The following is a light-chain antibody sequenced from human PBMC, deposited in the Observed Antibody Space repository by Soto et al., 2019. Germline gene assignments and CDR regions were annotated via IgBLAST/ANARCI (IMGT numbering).Light chain of an antibody. J-gene: IGKJ1*01. Sequence: IQMTQSPSSLSASVEDRVIITCRASQSISNDLNCYQQKPRKAPKLLIFASSSLQSGVPSRFSGSGSGTDFTLTISSLQPEDFATYYCLQDYNYPWTFGQGTKVDIK. CDR2: ASS. V-gene: IGKV1-6*01. CDR3: LQDYNYPWT. CDR1: QSISND.